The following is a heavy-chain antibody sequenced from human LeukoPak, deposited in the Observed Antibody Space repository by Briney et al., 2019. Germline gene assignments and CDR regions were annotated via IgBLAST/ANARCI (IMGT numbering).Heavy chain of an antibody. CDR2: INWNGGST. V-gene: IGHV3-20*04. CDR3: ARDLVVTATGPFDC. Sequence: GGSLRLSCAASGFTFDDYGMSWVRQAPGKGLEWVSGINWNGGSTGYADSVKGRFTISRDNAKNSLYLQMNSLRAEDTALYYCARDLVVTATGPFDCWGQGTLVTVSS. CDR1: GFTFDDYG. D-gene: IGHD2-21*02. J-gene: IGHJ4*02.